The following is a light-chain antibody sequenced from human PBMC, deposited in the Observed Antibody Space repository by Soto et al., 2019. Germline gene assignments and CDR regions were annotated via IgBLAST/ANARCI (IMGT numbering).Light chain of an antibody. Sequence: VFTPSPGTLSFSPGERAPPSRRASQSVSSYLAWYQQKPGQAPRLLIYDASNRATGIPARFSGSESGTDFTLTISSLEPEDFAVYYCQQRSNWPPITFGQGTRLEI. CDR2: DAS. CDR1: QSVSSY. J-gene: IGKJ5*01. CDR3: QQRSNWPPIT. V-gene: IGKV3-11*01.